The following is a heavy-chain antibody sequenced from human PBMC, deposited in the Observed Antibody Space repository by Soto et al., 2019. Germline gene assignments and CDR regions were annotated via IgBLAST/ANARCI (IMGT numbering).Heavy chain of an antibody. Sequence: GGSLRLSCAASGFTFSNFAMTWVRQAPGMGLEWVSVISDSGRSTYSADSVKGRFTISRDNSKNTLYLQMTSLRVEDTAVYYCAKARPSGGYYYVEALDIWGQGRMVTVS. CDR2: ISDSGRST. V-gene: IGHV3-23*01. CDR3: AKARPSGGYYYVEALDI. J-gene: IGHJ3*02. D-gene: IGHD3-22*01. CDR1: GFTFSNFA.